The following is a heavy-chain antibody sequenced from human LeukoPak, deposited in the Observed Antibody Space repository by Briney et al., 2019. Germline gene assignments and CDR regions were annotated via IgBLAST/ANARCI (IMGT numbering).Heavy chain of an antibody. CDR3: ARDTYYYDSSGYYYADY. D-gene: IGHD3-22*01. Sequence: ASVTVSCTASGYTFTSYGISWVRQAPGQGLEWMGWISAYNGNTNYAQKLQGRVTMTTDTSTSTAYMELRSLRSDDTAVYYCARDTYYYDSSGYYYADYWGQGTLVTVSS. CDR1: GYTFTSYG. CDR2: ISAYNGNT. V-gene: IGHV1-18*01. J-gene: IGHJ4*02.